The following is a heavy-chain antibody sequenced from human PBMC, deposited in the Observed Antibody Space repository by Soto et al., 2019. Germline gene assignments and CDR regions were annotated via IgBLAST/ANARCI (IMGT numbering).Heavy chain of an antibody. CDR1: RYTFTSYD. D-gene: IGHD2-2*01. J-gene: IGHJ5*02. CDR2: NKPDSGDT. V-gene: IGHV1-2*02. Sequence: QVQLVQSGAEVKRPGDSVRVSCKASRYTFTSYDIFWVRQSPGQDLEWMGWNKPDSGDTQYSQNFQGRVTMTRDTSISPAYMELNNLVSDDTAVYYCARRSSTYLNEVIFDPWGQGTLGTVSS. CDR3: ARRSSTYLNEVIFDP.